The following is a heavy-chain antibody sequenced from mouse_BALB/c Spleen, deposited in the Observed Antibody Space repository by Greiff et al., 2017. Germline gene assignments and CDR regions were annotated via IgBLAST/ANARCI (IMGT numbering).Heavy chain of an antibody. CDR2: ISSGGST. J-gene: IGHJ2*01. CDR3: ASGRDYGDY. V-gene: IGHV5-6-5*01. D-gene: IGHD1-1*02. Sequence: EVKVVESGGGLVQPGGSRKLSCAASGFTFSSYAMSWVRQTPEKRLEWVASISSGGSTYYPDSVKGRFTISRDNARNILYLQMSSLRSEDTAMYYCASGRDYGDYWGQGTTLTVSS. CDR1: GFTFSSYA.